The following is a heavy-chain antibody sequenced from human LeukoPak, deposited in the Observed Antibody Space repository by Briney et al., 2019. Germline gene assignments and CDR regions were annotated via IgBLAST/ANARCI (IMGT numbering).Heavy chain of an antibody. CDR1: RFTFSSFS. CDR3: GRGGSTGSWFNY. D-gene: IGHD6-13*01. J-gene: IGHJ4*02. Sequence: GRSLRLSCAAARFTFSSFSMTWVRQAPGKGLEWISYIHSTSSPIYYADSVKGRFTVSRDSAKNSLYLQMNSLTAEDTAVYYCGRGGSTGSWFNYWGQGTLVTVSS. CDR2: IHSTSSPI. V-gene: IGHV3-48*01.